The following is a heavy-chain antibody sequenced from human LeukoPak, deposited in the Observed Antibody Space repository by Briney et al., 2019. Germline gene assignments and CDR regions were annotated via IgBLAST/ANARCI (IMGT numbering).Heavy chain of an antibody. CDR1: GFTFSSYT. Sequence: RSGGSLRLSCAASGFTFSSYTMNWVRQAPGKGLEWVSSIRSNSNYIYYADSVKGRFTISRDNAKNSLYLQMNSLRAEDTAVYYCARDRDPNCLDYWGQGTLVTVSS. D-gene: IGHD7-27*01. J-gene: IGHJ4*02. CDR3: ARDRDPNCLDY. V-gene: IGHV3-21*01. CDR2: IRSNSNYI.